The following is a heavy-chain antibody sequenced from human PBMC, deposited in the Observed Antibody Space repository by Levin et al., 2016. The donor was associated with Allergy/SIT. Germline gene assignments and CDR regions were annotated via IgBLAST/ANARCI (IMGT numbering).Heavy chain of an antibody. CDR3: AREPVGADPFDY. V-gene: IGHV1-46*01. CDR2: INPSGGST. Sequence: WVRQAPGQGLEWMGIINPSGGSTSYAQKFQGRVTMTRDTSTSTVYMELSSLRSEDTAVYYCAREPVGADPFDYWGQGTLVTVS. J-gene: IGHJ4*02. D-gene: IGHD1-26*01.